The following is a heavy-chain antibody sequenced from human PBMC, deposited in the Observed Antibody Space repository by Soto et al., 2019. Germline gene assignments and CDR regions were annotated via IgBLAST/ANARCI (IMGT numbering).Heavy chain of an antibody. CDR3: AKDTMVAAARRGLVV. CDR2: IHQSGHT. J-gene: IGHJ6*02. Sequence: SETLSLTCAVSGDSISSSHWGTWVRQPPERGLEWIGQIHQSGHTNYNASRKGRVAMSVDKSKSQFSLRLSSVTAADTAVYYCAKDTMVAAARRGLVVWGQGTTVTVSS. V-gene: IGHV4-4*02. CDR1: GDSISSSHW. D-gene: IGHD6-13*01.